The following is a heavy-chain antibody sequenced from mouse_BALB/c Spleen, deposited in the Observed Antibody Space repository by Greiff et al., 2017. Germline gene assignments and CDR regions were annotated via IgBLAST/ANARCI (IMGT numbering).Heavy chain of an antibody. CDR2: IYPGDGDT. CDR3: AREGNYDY. V-gene: IGHV1-80*01. Sequence: VQLQQSGAELVRPGSSVKISCKASGYAFSSYWMNWVKQRPGQGLEWIGQIYPGDGDTNYNGKFKGKSTLTADKSSSTAYMQLSSLTSEDSAVYFCAREGNYDYWGQGTTLTVSS. D-gene: IGHD2-1*01. CDR1: GYAFSSYW. J-gene: IGHJ2*01.